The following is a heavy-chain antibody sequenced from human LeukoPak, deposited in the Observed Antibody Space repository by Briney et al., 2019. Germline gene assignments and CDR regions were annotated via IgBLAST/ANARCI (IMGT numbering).Heavy chain of an antibody. V-gene: IGHV3-48*02. Sequence: PGGSLRLSCAASGFTFNIYAMNWVRQAPGKGLEWVSYISSRSSTIFYADSVKGRFTISRDNAKNSLYLQMNSLRDEDTAVYYCARDTRGSARPDAFDIWGQGTMVTVSS. CDR2: ISSRSSTI. D-gene: IGHD6-6*01. J-gene: IGHJ3*02. CDR3: ARDTRGSARPDAFDI. CDR1: GFTFNIYA.